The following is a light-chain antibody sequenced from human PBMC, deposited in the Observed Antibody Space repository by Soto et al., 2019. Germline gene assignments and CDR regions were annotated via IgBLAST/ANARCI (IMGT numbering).Light chain of an antibody. CDR1: QSVFYSSNNKNY. Sequence: DIVMTQSPDSLTVSLGERATINCKSSQSVFYSSNNKNYLAWYQQKPGHSPQLLISWASTRDSGVPDRFSGAGSGTEFTLTISSLQAEDVAVYYCQQYYNTPWTFGQGTKVEI. CDR2: WAS. V-gene: IGKV4-1*01. CDR3: QQYYNTPWT. J-gene: IGKJ1*01.